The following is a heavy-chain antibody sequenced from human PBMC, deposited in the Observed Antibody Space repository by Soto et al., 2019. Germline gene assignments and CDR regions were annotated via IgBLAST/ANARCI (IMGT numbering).Heavy chain of an antibody. CDR3: AQDSYYYDSSGYYTFNY. D-gene: IGHD3-22*01. J-gene: IGHJ4*02. CDR2: TSYDGSNE. V-gene: IGHV3-30*18. CDR1: GLTFSSYG. Sequence: QVPLVESGGGVVQPGRSLRLSCAASGLTFSSYGMHWVRQAPGKGLDWVAVTSYDGSNEHYADSVKGRFTISRDNSKNTLYLQMNSLRAEDTAVYYCAQDSYYYDSSGYYTFNYWGQGTLVTVSS.